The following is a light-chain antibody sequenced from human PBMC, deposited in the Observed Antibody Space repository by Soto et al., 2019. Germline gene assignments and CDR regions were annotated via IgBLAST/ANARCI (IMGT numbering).Light chain of an antibody. Sequence: EIVLTQSPATLSVSPGERATLSCRASQSVSTYLAWYQQKPGQAPRLLIYDASTRATGIPVRFSGSGSGTEITLTISSLQSEDVGIYYCQQNKDWPGTFGQGTKVDI. J-gene: IGKJ1*01. CDR1: QSVSTY. CDR2: DAS. V-gene: IGKV3-15*01. CDR3: QQNKDWPGT.